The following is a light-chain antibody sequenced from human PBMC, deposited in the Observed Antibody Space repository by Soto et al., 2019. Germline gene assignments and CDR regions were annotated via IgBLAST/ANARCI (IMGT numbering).Light chain of an antibody. V-gene: IGKV1-39*01. CDR3: QQTYSTPYT. J-gene: IGKJ2*01. CDR2: VTS. Sequence: DIQLTQSPSSLSASVGDRVTITCRASKNIVSYLNRYQHKPGKAPNLLIYVTSNLQSGVSSRFSGSASGTDFTLTISSLQPEDSAIYYCQQTYSTPYTFGQGTKLEIK. CDR1: KNIVSY.